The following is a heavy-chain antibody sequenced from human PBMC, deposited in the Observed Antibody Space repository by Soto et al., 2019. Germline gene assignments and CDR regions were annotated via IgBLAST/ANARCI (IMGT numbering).Heavy chain of an antibody. J-gene: IGHJ4*02. CDR2: ITTTRSTI. Sequence: GGTLRLSCAASGFSISTYTMNWVRQAPGKGLEWVSSITTTRSTIYYADSLKGRFTNSRDNAENSLYLQMNSLKAKDTAMYYCARGLGYSTSNGYYRYFAFWGQGTLVTICS. CDR3: ARGLGYSTSNGYYRYFAF. V-gene: IGHV3-21*01. D-gene: IGHD2-2*01. CDR1: GFSISTYT.